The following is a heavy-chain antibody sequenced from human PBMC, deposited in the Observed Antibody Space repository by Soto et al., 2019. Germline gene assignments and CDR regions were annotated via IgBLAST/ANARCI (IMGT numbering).Heavy chain of an antibody. Sequence: QVQLVQSGAEVKKPGSSVKVSCKASGGTFSSYAISWVRQAPGQGLEWMGGIIPIFGTANYAQKFQGRVTITADESTSTADMELSSLTSEDTAVYYCARPTPDSSGNVAFDIWGQGTMVTVSS. CDR3: ARPTPDSSGNVAFDI. CDR1: GGTFSSYA. V-gene: IGHV1-69*01. D-gene: IGHD3-22*01. CDR2: IIPIFGTA. J-gene: IGHJ3*02.